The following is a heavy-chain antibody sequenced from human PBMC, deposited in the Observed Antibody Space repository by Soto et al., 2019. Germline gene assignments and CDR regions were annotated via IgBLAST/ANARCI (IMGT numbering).Heavy chain of an antibody. CDR2: ISAYNGDT. CDR3: ARDSPPPRE. J-gene: IGHJ4*02. Sequence: QVQLVQSGAAVKKPGSSVMISCRASGYTFTSYHGTWVRQAPGQGLEGMGWISAYNGDTNYAQKLQGRVTMTTDTPKRGAFMELRSLRSYDPALYDSARDSPPPREWVQGTLVTVSS. CDR1: GYTFTSYH. V-gene: IGHV1-18*01.